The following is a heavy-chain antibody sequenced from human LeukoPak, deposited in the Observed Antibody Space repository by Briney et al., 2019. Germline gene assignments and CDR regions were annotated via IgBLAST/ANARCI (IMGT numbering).Heavy chain of an antibody. CDR1: GGSFSGYY. J-gene: IGHJ4*02. CDR3: ARDSSSGWLD. CDR2: INHSGST. V-gene: IGHV4-34*01. Sequence: SETLSLTCAVYGGSFSGYYWSWIRQPPGKGLEWIGEINHSGSTNYNPSLKSRVTMSVDTSKNQFSLKLSSVTAADTAVYYCARDSSSGWLDWGQGTLVTVSS. D-gene: IGHD6-19*01.